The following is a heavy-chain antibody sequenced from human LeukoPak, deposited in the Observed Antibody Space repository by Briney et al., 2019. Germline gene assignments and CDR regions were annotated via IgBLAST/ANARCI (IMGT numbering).Heavy chain of an antibody. Sequence: GGSLRLSCAASGFTFSSYAMSWVRQAPGKGLEWVSAISGSGGSTYYADSVKGRFTISRDNSKNTLYLQMNSLRAEDTAVYYCARGYGVRGVIITPGYWGQGTLVTVSS. V-gene: IGHV3-23*01. J-gene: IGHJ4*02. CDR1: GFTFSSYA. CDR3: ARGYGVRGVIITPGY. D-gene: IGHD3-10*01. CDR2: ISGSGGST.